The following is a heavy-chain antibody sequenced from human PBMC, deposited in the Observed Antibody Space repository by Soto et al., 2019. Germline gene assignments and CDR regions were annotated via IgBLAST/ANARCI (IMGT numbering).Heavy chain of an antibody. CDR3: AKGILSATFAPYAMDV. CDR2: ISYDGSNS. CDR1: GFPFNNYA. Sequence: QVQLVASGGCVVQPGTSLRLSCAASGFPFNNYAMHWVRQRPGKGLDWVAVISYDGSNSYYSDSVTGRFTVSRDRSKNTLSLQMNSLRVEDTAVYYCAKGILSATFAPYAMDVWGQGTTVTVSS. J-gene: IGHJ6*02. D-gene: IGHD3-16*01. V-gene: IGHV3-30*18.